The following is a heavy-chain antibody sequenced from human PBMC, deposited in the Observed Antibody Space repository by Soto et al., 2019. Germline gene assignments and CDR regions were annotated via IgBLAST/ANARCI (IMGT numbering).Heavy chain of an antibody. CDR1: GYTFSRYY. CDR3: AITRDSSGAFDI. V-gene: IGHV1-46*01. CDR2: INPSGGIT. D-gene: IGHD3-22*01. Sequence: SVKVSCNAAGYTFSRYYIYWVRHAPGQGLEWMGEINPSGGITTYAQKFQGRVTMTRDTSTSTVYMELSSLRSEDTAVYYCAITRDSSGAFDIWGQGTMVTVSS. J-gene: IGHJ3*02.